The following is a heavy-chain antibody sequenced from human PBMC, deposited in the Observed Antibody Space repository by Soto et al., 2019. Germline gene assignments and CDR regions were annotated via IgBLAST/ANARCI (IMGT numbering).Heavy chain of an antibody. CDR2: IHYSGST. CDR1: GGCINSGACY. Sequence: PSETLSLTCTVSGGCINSGACYWSWILQPPGKGLELIGSIHYSGSTYYKPSLKSRLIISVDASKKQFSLKMNSLTAADTAVYYCARDRLGYCTSNSCYYGMDVCGQGTTVTVSS. J-gene: IGHJ6*02. D-gene: IGHD2-2*01. V-gene: IGHV4-30-4*01. CDR3: ARDRLGYCTSNSCYYGMDV.